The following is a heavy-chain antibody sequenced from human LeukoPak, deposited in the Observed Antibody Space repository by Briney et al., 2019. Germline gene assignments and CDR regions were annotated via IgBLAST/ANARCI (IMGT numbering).Heavy chain of an antibody. CDR1: GYTFTGYY. V-gene: IGHV1-2*02. Sequence: ASVKVSCKASGYTFTGYYMHWVRQAPGQGLEWMGWINPNSGGTNYAQKFQGRVTMTRDTSISTAYMELSRLRSDDTAVYYCARDGVVVFLGAYYYYYMDVWGKGTTVTISS. CDR3: ARDGVVVFLGAYYYYYMDV. J-gene: IGHJ6*03. D-gene: IGHD2-15*01. CDR2: INPNSGGT.